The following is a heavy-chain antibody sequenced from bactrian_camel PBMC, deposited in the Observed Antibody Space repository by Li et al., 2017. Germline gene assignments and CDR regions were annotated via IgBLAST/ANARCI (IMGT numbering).Heavy chain of an antibody. CDR3: VRDAGTPYGYNY. CDR2: ISRGGTT. Sequence: VQLVESGGGLVQPGGSLRLSCAASGFAFSDYAMNWVRQAPGKGLEWVSGISRGGTTIYADSVKGRFTISRDNAKNTVYLQMNSLKPEDTAVYYCVRDAGTPYGYNYWGQGTQVTVS. V-gene: IGHV3S40*01. J-gene: IGHJ4*01. CDR1: GFAFSDYA. D-gene: IGHD6*01.